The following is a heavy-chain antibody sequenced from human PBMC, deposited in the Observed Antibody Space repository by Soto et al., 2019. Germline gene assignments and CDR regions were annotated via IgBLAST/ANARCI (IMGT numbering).Heavy chain of an antibody. J-gene: IGHJ3*01. CDR2: ILNDGREQ. Sequence: QMQLVESGGGVVQPGRSLRLSCAASGFTFRNYGMHWVRQAPGKGLEWVPLILNDGREQFYRDSVKGRFTISRDNSMNSLYLHMNSLREDDTARYYCVRDDAGVPNALDLWGQGTMVSVS. CDR3: VRDDAGVPNALDL. V-gene: IGHV3-33*01. CDR1: GFTFRNYG. D-gene: IGHD2-8*01.